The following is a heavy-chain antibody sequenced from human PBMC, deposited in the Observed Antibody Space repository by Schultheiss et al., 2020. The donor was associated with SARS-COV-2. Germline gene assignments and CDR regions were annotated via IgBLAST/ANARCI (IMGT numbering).Heavy chain of an antibody. D-gene: IGHD5-24*01. CDR3: VKEGEEMGTS. V-gene: IGHV3-7*03. CDR2: IKQDGSVE. CDR1: GFTFRNYW. Sequence: GGSLRLSCAASGFTFRNYWMDWVRQAPGKGLQWVANIKQDGSVEHYVDSVRGRFIISRDNAKNSLDLQMKSLRVDDTAVYYCVKEGEEMGTSWGQGTLVTVSS. J-gene: IGHJ4*02.